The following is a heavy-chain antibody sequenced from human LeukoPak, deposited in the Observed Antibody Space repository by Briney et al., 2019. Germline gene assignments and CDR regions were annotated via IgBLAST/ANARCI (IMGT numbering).Heavy chain of an antibody. CDR1: GFTFSSYS. CDR2: ISSSSSYI. CDR3: AGVGGLAINY. V-gene: IGHV3-21*01. J-gene: IGHJ4*02. D-gene: IGHD3/OR15-3a*01. Sequence: GGSLRLSCAASGFTFSSYSMNWVRQAPGKGLEWVSSISSSSSYIYYADSVKGRFTISRDNAKNSLYLQMNSLRAEDTAVYYCAGVGGLAINYWGQGTLVTVSS.